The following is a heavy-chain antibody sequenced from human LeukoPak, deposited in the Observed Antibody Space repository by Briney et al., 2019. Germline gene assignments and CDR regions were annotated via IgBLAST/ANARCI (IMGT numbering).Heavy chain of an antibody. J-gene: IGHJ4*02. CDR1: GFPFSTYG. Sequence: GGSLRLSCAASGFPFSTYGMHWVRQAPGKGLEWVAVISFDGRNQYYSDSVKGRFTISRDTSKNTLYLQMNSLRAEDTAVYYCAPLAATTDYWGQGTLVTVSS. CDR2: ISFDGRNQ. CDR3: APLAATTDY. D-gene: IGHD5-12*01. V-gene: IGHV3-30*03.